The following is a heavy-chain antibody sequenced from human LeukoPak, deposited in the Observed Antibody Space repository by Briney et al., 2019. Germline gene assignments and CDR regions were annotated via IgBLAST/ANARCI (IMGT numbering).Heavy chain of an antibody. J-gene: IGHJ3*02. V-gene: IGHV4-59*08. CDR1: GGSISSYY. Sequence: PSETLSPTCTVSGGSISSYYWSWIRQPPGKGLEWIGYIYYSGSTNYNPSLKSRVTISVDTSKNQFSLKLSSVTAADTAVYYCASHLDIWGQGTMVTVSS. CDR3: ASHLDI. CDR2: IYYSGST.